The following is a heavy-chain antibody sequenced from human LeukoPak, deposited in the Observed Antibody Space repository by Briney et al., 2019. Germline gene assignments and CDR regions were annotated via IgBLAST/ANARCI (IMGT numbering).Heavy chain of an antibody. CDR2: TYYRSKWYN. CDR1: GDSVSSNSAA. D-gene: IGHD4-17*01. CDR3: ARMTTVTSYWYFDL. V-gene: IGHV6-1*01. Sequence: SQTLSLTCAISGDSVSSNSAAWNWIRQSPSRGLEWLGRTYYRSKWYNDYAVSVKSRITINPDTSKNQFSLKLSSVTAADTAVYYCARMTTVTSYWYFDLWGRGTLVTVSS. J-gene: IGHJ2*01.